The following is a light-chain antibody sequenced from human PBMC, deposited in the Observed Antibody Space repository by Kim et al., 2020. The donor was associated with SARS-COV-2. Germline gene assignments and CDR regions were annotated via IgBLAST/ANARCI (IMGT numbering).Light chain of an antibody. V-gene: IGLV4-69*01. Sequence: VKLTCTLSSGHSSYAIAWHQQQPEKGPRYLMKLNSDGSHSKGDGIPDRFSGSSSGAERYLTISSLQSEDEADYYCQTWGTGTLWVFGGGTKVTVL. J-gene: IGLJ3*02. CDR2: LNSDGSH. CDR3: QTWGTGTLWV. CDR1: SGHSSYA.